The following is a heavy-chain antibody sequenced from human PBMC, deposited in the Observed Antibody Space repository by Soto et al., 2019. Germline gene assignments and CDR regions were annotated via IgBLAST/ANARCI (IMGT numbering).Heavy chain of an antibody. V-gene: IGHV3-7*03. J-gene: IGHJ4*02. CDR1: GFTFSNYW. CDR3: AKLRGDYTVFDY. D-gene: IGHD4-17*01. CDR2: IKQDGSVK. Sequence: GSLRLSCAPSGFTFSNYWMSWVRQAPGQGPEWVASIKQDGSVKHYVDPVKGRFTISRDNAEKPLHLQMNSLRAEDTAVYYCAKLRGDYTVFDYWGQGARVTVSS.